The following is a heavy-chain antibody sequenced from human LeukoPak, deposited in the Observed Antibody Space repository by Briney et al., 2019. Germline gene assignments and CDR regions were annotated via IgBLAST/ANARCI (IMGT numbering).Heavy chain of an antibody. Sequence: ASVKVSCKASGYTFTSYYMHWVRQAPGQGLEWMGIINPSGGSTSYAQKFQGRVTMTRDMSTSTVYMELSSLRSEDTAVYYCARDGDFWSGYRSWFDPWGQGTLVTVSS. CDR2: INPSGGST. D-gene: IGHD3-3*01. CDR1: GYTFTSYY. J-gene: IGHJ5*02. CDR3: ARDGDFWSGYRSWFDP. V-gene: IGHV1-46*01.